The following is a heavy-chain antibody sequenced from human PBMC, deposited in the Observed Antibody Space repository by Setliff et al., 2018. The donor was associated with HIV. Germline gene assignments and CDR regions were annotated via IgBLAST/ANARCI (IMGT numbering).Heavy chain of an antibody. CDR1: GDSSSNDY. D-gene: IGHD5-12*01. Sequence: PSETLSLTCTVSGDSSSNDYWTWVRQPPGKGLEWIGNIHTSGTTKYNPSLNSRVTISVDMSKSQFSLRLSSVTAADTAMYYCARQPRWLQFPRYFDYWGQGTLVTVSS. V-gene: IGHV4-59*08. CDR3: ARQPRWLQFPRYFDY. J-gene: IGHJ4*02. CDR2: IHTSGTT.